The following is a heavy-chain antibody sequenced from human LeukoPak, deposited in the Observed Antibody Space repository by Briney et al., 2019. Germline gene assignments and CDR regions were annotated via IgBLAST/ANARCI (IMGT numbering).Heavy chain of an antibody. D-gene: IGHD3-10*01. CDR3: ARGYGSLLWFGESYFDI. Sequence: ASVKVSCKAPGYTFAGYYMHWVRQAPGQGLEWMGWINPNSGGTNYAQKFQGRVTMTRDTSISTAYMELSRLRSDDTAVYYCARGYGSLLWFGESYFDIWGQGTMVTVSS. V-gene: IGHV1-2*02. J-gene: IGHJ3*02. CDR1: GYTFAGYY. CDR2: INPNSGGT.